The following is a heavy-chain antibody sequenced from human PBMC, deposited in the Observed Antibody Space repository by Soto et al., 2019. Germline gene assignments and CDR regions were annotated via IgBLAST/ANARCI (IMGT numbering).Heavy chain of an antibody. CDR3: ARDHYADYVSDF. J-gene: IGHJ4*02. V-gene: IGHV3-33*01. Sequence: PGGSLRLSCAASGFTFSNFGMHWVRRAPGKGLEWVAVIWHDGGKKLYADSVKGRFTISRDNSKNTLSLQMNSLRADDTAVYYCARDHYADYVSDFWGQGALVTVSS. D-gene: IGHD4-17*01. CDR2: IWHDGGKK. CDR1: GFTFSNFG.